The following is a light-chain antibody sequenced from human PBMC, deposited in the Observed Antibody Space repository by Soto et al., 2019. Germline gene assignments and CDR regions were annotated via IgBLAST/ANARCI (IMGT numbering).Light chain of an antibody. J-gene: IGKJ4*01. V-gene: IGKV3-11*01. Sequence: IVLTQSPATLSFFPGERATLSCRASQSINTYLAWYQQKTGQAPRLLMSAASNRATGIPARFSGSGSGTDFTLTISSVGPEGLAVYYCQHRSIFGGGTKVEIK. CDR2: AAS. CDR3: QHRSI. CDR1: QSINTY.